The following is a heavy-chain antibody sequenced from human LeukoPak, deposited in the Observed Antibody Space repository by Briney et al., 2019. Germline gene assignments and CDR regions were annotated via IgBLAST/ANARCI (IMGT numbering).Heavy chain of an antibody. V-gene: IGHV3-66*01. J-gene: IGHJ4*02. CDR1: GFTVSSNY. Sequence: GGSLILSCAASGFTVSSNYMSWVRQAPGRGLEWVSVIYSGGSTYYADSVKGRFTISRDNSKNTLFLQMNSLRAGDTAVYYCARGTVTMVDYWGQGTLVTVSS. CDR3: ARGTVTMVDY. D-gene: IGHD3-10*01. CDR2: IYSGGST.